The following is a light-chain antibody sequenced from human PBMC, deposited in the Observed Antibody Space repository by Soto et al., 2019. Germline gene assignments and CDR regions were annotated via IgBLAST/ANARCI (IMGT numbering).Light chain of an antibody. Sequence: QSALTQPASVSGSPGQSITISCTGTRSDVGGYNYVSWYQQHPGKAPKFMIYDVSNRPSGVSNRFSGSKSGNTASLTISGLQAEDEADYYCSSYTSSNTYVVFGGGTQLTVL. J-gene: IGLJ2*01. V-gene: IGLV2-14*01. CDR2: DVS. CDR3: SSYTSSNTYVV. CDR1: RSDVGGYNY.